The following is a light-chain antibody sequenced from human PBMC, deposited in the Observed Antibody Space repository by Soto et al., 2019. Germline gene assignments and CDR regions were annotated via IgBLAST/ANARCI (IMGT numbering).Light chain of an antibody. Sequence: DIQMTQSPSTLSASVGDRVTITCRASQSISSWLAWYQQKPGKAPKLLIYDASSLESGVPSRFSGSGSGTKFTLTISSLQPDDFATYYCQQYNSYLGTFGQGTKVEIK. CDR2: DAS. J-gene: IGKJ1*01. CDR1: QSISSW. CDR3: QQYNSYLGT. V-gene: IGKV1-5*01.